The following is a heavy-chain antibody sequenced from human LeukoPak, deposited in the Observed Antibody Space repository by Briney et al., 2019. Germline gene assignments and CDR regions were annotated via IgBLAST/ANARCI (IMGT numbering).Heavy chain of an antibody. D-gene: IGHD2-21*02. CDR1: GYTFTSYY. J-gene: IGHJ4*02. CDR3: ARVGGDIVVVTASYYFDY. V-gene: IGHV1-46*01. Sequence: ASVKVSCKASGYTFTSYYMHWVRQAPGQGLEWMGIINPSGGSTSYAQKFQGRVTMTRDTSTSTVYMELSSLRSEDTAVYYCARVGGDIVVVTASYYFDYWGQGTLVTVSS. CDR2: INPSGGST.